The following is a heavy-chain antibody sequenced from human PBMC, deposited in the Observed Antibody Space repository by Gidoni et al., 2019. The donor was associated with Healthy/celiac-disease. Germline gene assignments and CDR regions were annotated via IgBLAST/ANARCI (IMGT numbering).Heavy chain of an antibody. V-gene: IGHV1-69*01. CDR3: AKSIVVRGVIISVVIQGDYYYGMDV. D-gene: IGHD3-10*01. Sequence: QVQLVQSGAEVKKPGSSVKVSCKASGGTFSSYAISWVRQAPGQGLEWMGGIIPIFGTANYAQKFQGRVTITADESTSTAYMELSSLRSEDTAVYYCAKSIVVRGVIISVVIQGDYYYGMDVWGQGTTVTVSS. J-gene: IGHJ6*02. CDR1: GGTFSSYA. CDR2: IIPIFGTA.